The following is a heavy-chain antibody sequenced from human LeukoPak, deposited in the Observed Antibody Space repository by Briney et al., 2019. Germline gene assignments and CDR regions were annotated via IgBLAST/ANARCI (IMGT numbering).Heavy chain of an antibody. V-gene: IGHV4-34*01. CDR3: AREVPRLRAFDI. Sequence: PSETLSLTCAVYGGSFSGYYWSWIRQPPGKGLEWIGEINHSGSTNYNPSLKSRVTIDTSKNQFSLKLSSVTAADTAVYYCAREVPRLRAFDIWGQGTMVTVSS. CDR2: INHSGST. CDR1: GGSFSGYY. J-gene: IGHJ3*02. D-gene: IGHD5-18*01.